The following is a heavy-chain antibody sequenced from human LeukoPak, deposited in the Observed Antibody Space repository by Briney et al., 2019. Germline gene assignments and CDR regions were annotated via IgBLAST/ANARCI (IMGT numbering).Heavy chain of an antibody. CDR1: GFTFSSYD. J-gene: IGHJ6*03. Sequence: PGGSLRLSCAASGFTFSSYDMHWVRHVTGKGLEWVSGIGIVGDTYYSGAVKGRFTISRENAKNSLYLQMNSLRAGDTAVYYCARATYDFWGGYSYYYMDVWGKGTTVTVSS. V-gene: IGHV3-13*01. CDR3: ARATYDFWGGYSYYYMDV. CDR2: IGIVGDT. D-gene: IGHD3-3*01.